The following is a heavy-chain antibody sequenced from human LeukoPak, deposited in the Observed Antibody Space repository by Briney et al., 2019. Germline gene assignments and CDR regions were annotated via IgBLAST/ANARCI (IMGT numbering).Heavy chain of an antibody. CDR1: GGTFSSYA. CDR2: TIPIFGTA. J-gene: IGHJ4*02. V-gene: IGHV1-69*01. D-gene: IGHD3-16*01. Sequence: AASVTVSCTASGGTFSSYAISWVRQPPGQGLEWMGGTIPIFGTANYAQKFQGRVTITADESTSTAYMELSSLRSEDTAVYYCARGIMSGRVYTDWGQGTLVTVSS. CDR3: ARGIMSGRVYTD.